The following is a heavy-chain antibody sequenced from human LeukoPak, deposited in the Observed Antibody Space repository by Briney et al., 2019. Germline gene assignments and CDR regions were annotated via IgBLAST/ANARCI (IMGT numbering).Heavy chain of an antibody. V-gene: IGHV1-69*13. CDR1: GYTFTSYY. D-gene: IGHD2-2*02. CDR3: ARQNCSSTSCYTLDYYYYYGMDV. CDR2: IIPIFGTA. Sequence: ASVKVSCKASGYTFTSYYMHWVRQAPGQGLEWMGGIIPIFGTANYAQKFQGRVTITVDESTSTAYMELSSLRSEDTAVYYCARQNCSSTSCYTLDYYYYYGMDVWGQGTTVTVSS. J-gene: IGHJ6*02.